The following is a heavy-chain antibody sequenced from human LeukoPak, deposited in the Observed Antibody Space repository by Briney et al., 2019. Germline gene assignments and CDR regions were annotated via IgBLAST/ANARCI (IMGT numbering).Heavy chain of an antibody. Sequence: SETLSLTCTVSGGSINSSYYYWGWIRQPPGKGLEWIGSIYYSGSTYYNPSIKSRVTISVDTSKNQFSLKLSSVTAADTAVYYCARDYSSSWYRATSYFDYWGQGTLVTVSS. V-gene: IGHV4-39*07. CDR3: ARDYSSSWYRATSYFDY. CDR1: GGSINSSYYY. J-gene: IGHJ4*02. D-gene: IGHD6-13*01. CDR2: IYYSGST.